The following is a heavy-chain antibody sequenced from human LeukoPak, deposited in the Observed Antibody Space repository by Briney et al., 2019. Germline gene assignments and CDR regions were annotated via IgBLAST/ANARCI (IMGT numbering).Heavy chain of an antibody. J-gene: IGHJ4*02. CDR1: GFTFDDYA. D-gene: IGHD5-18*01. CDR3: AKVGPVSSYGFGFFNY. CDR2: ISYNSGSI. Sequence: SLRLSCAASGFTFDDYAMHWVRQASGKGLDWVAGISYNSGSINYAESVKGRFTISRDNAKNSLYLQMNSLTVEDTALYYCAKVGPVSSYGFGFFNYWGRGTLVTVSS. V-gene: IGHV3-9*01.